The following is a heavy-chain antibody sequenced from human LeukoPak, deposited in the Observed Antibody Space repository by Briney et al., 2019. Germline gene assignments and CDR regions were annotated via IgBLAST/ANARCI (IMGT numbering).Heavy chain of an antibody. CDR2: IYPGDSDT. D-gene: IGHD2-2*02. V-gene: IGHV5-51*01. CDR3: ARQSVPAAISEWFDP. CDR1: GYSFTSYW. Sequence: GESLKISCKGSGYSFTSYWIGWVRPLPGKGLEWMGIIYPGDSDTRYSPSFQGQVTISADKSISTAYLQWSSLKASDTAMYYCARQSVPAAISEWFDPWGQGTLVTVSS. J-gene: IGHJ5*02.